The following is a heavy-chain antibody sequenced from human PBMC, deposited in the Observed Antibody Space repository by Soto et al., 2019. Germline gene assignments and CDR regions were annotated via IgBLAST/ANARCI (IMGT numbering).Heavy chain of an antibody. V-gene: IGHV3-30*18. D-gene: IGHD6-19*01. CDR1: GFTFSSYG. Sequence: QVQLVESGGGVVQPGRSLRLSCAASGFTFSSYGMHWVRQAPGKGLEWVAVISYDGSNKYYADSVKGRFTISRDNSKNTLYLQMNSLRAEDTAVYYCAKDPPLAVAGTYYFDYWGQGTLVTVSS. CDR3: AKDPPLAVAGTYYFDY. CDR2: ISYDGSNK. J-gene: IGHJ4*02.